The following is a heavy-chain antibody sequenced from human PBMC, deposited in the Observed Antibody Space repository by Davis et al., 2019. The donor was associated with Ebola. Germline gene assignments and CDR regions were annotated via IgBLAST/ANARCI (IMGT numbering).Heavy chain of an antibody. CDR2: INSGGGLT. Sequence: GESLKISCAASGFTFSTYGMHWVRQAPGKGLVWVSRINSGGGLTTYADSVKGRFTISRGNAKNTLYLQMNSLRAEDTAVYYCARGIGEDWGQGTLVTVSS. J-gene: IGHJ4*02. V-gene: IGHV3-74*03. CDR1: GFTFSTYG. CDR3: ARGIGED. D-gene: IGHD2-21*01.